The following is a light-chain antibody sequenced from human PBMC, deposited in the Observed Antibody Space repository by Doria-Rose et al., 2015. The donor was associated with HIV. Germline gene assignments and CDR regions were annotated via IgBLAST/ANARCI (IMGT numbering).Light chain of an antibody. CDR2: AAS. V-gene: IGKV1-39*01. J-gene: IGKJ1*01. Sequence: TQSPSSLSASVGDRVTITCPASQHINRSLNWYQQKPGRVAKVLIYAASSLQSGVPSRFSGSGSGTDFTLTVSSLQPEDVATYYCQQSFSTPRTFGQGTKVEIK. CDR1: QHINRS. CDR3: QQSFSTPRT.